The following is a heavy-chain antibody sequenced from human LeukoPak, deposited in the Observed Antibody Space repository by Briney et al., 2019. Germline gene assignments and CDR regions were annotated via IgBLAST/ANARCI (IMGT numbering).Heavy chain of an antibody. CDR1: GFTVRSNY. D-gene: IGHD4/OR15-4a*01. V-gene: IGHV3-53*01. J-gene: IGHJ4*02. CDR2: IYSGGST. Sequence: GGSLRLSCAASGFTVRSNYMSWVRQAPGKGLEWVSVIYSGGSTYYADSVKGRFTISRDNSKNTLYLQMNSLRAEDTAVYYCAREVLYYFDYWGQGTLVTVSS. CDR3: AREVLYYFDY.